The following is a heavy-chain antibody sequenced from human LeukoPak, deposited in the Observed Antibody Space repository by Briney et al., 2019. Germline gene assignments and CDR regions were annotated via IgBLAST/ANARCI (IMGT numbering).Heavy chain of an antibody. V-gene: IGHV4-34*01. CDR1: GFTFSSYW. J-gene: IGHJ4*02. D-gene: IGHD6-6*01. CDR3: ARETWSSTFFDY. CDR2: INHSGST. Sequence: GSLRLSCAASGFTFSSYWMSWVRQPPGKGLEWIGEINHSGSTNYNPSLKSRVTISVDTSKNQFSLKLSSVTAADTAVYYCARETWSSTFFDYWGQGTLVTVSS.